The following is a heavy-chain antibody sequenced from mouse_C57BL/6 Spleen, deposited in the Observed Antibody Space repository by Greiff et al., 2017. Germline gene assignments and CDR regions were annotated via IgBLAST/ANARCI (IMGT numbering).Heavy chain of an antibody. D-gene: IGHD1-1*01. CDR3: TRCGYGSSYGYFDV. CDR2: INPNYGTT. J-gene: IGHJ1*03. V-gene: IGHV1-39*01. CDR1: GYSFTDYN. Sequence: VQLQQSGPELVKPGASVKLSCKASGYSFTDYNMNWVKQSTGKSLEWIGVINPNYGTTSYNQQFKGKATLTVDQSSSTAYMQLNSLTSEDSSVYYCTRCGYGSSYGYFDVWGTGTTVTVSS.